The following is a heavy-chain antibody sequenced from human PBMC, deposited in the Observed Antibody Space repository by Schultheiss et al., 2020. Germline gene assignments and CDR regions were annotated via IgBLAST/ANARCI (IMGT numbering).Heavy chain of an antibody. Sequence: SQPLSLTCTVSGGSIASYYWSWIRQPPGKGLEWIGFIYYSGSTNYNPSLKSRVTISVDRSKNQFSLKLSSVTAADTAMYYCARSTSLGYCSGASCSPTSFQHWGQGTLVTVSS. D-gene: IGHD2-15*01. J-gene: IGHJ1*01. CDR1: GGSIASYY. CDR3: ARSTSLGYCSGASCSPTSFQH. CDR2: IYYSGST. V-gene: IGHV4-59*01.